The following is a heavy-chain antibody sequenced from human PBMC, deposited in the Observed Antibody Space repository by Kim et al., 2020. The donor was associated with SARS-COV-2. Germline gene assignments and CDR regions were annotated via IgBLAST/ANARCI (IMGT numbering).Heavy chain of an antibody. CDR1: VASGVSFSNYC. CDR2: VKQDGSEE. Sequence: GGSLRLSCVASVASGVSFSNYCMSWVRQAPGKGLEWVANVKQDGSEEYYLDSVKGRFIISRDNSKNSLYLQMNNLRAEDTAVYYCVRKMYYYDNSVLGWFDPWGQGTLVFVSS. CDR3: VRKMYYYDNSVLGWFDP. V-gene: IGHV3-7*01. J-gene: IGHJ5*02. D-gene: IGHD3-22*01.